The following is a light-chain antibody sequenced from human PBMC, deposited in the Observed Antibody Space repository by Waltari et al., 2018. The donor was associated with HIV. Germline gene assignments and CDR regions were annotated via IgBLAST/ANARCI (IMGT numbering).Light chain of an antibody. CDR3: QSYDSSLSGYVV. CDR2: GNS. CDR1: RSNIAAGYD. J-gene: IGLJ2*01. Sequence: SVLTQPPSVSGAPGQRVTISCTWSRSNIAAGYDLHWSQQLPGTAPKLLIYGNSNRPSGVPDRFSGSKSGTSASLAITGLQAEDEADYYCQSYDSSLSGYVVFGGGTKLSVL. V-gene: IGLV1-40*01.